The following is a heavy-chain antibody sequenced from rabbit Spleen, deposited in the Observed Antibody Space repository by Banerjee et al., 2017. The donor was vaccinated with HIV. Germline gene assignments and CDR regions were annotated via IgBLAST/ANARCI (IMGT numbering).Heavy chain of an antibody. CDR3: ARAAYGYGGYGDL. V-gene: IGHV1S45*01. D-gene: IGHD6-1*01. J-gene: IGHJ4*01. CDR2: IYAGSSGNT. Sequence: QEQVEESGGDLVKPEGSLTLTCTASGFDFSGSYWPCWVRQAPGKGLEWIACIYAGSSGNTYSATWAKGRFTISRTSSTTVTLQMTSLTAADTATYFCARAAYGYGGYGDLWGQGTLVTVS. CDR1: GFDFSGSYW.